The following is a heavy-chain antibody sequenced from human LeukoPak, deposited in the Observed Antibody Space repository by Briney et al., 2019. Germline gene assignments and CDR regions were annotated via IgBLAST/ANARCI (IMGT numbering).Heavy chain of an antibody. J-gene: IGHJ5*01. V-gene: IGHV4-39*01. D-gene: IGHD3-3*01. Sequence: SETLSLTCTVSGGSISRSSYFWGWIRQPPGKGLEWIGSIYDSGSTHYSPSLKSRVTLSVDTSKTQFSLKLTSVTAADTAVYYCARHAIFGVIITRSNWFDSRGQGTLVTVSS. CDR1: GGSISRSSYF. CDR2: IYDSGST. CDR3: ARHAIFGVIITRSNWFDS.